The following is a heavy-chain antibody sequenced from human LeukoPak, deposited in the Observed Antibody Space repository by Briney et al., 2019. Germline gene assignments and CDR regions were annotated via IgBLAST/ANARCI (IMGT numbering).Heavy chain of an antibody. CDR2: ISGSGDTK. J-gene: IGHJ4*01. D-gene: IGHD6-13*01. CDR3: AKSRGRAVASAFDY. Sequence: GGSLRLSCAASGFTSTTYAMTWVRQAPGEGLEWVSRISGSGDTKNYADSVKGRFTISRDNSKITLFLQMNRLRAEDTAIYYCAKSRGRAVASAFDYWGRGSLVTVSS. V-gene: IGHV3-23*01. CDR1: GFTSTTYA.